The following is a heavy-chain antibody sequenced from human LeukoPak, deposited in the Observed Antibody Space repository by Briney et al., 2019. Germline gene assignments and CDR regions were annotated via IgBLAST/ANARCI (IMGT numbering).Heavy chain of an antibody. J-gene: IGHJ3*02. CDR1: GYSFTSYW. Sequence: ESLKISCKGSGYSFTSYWIGWVRQMPGKGPEWMGIIDPGDSHTIYRPSFQGQVTFSADKSISTAYLQCNSLKASDTAMYYCARRVFSDAFDIWGQGTKVTVSS. CDR2: IDPGDSHT. CDR3: ARRVFSDAFDI. D-gene: IGHD2-8*01. V-gene: IGHV5-51*01.